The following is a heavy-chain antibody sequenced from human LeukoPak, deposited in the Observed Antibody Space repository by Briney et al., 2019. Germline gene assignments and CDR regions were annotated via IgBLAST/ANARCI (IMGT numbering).Heavy chain of an antibody. CDR2: IIPIFGTA. CDR3: ASNPLRGIVVVTAYYFDY. CDR1: GGTFSSYA. D-gene: IGHD2-21*02. Sequence: GASEKVSCKASGGTFSSYAISWVRQAPGQGLEWMGGIIPIFGTANYAQKFQGRVTITADESTSTAYMELSSLRSGDTAVYYCASNPLRGIVVVTAYYFDYWGQGTLVTVSS. J-gene: IGHJ4*02. V-gene: IGHV1-69*13.